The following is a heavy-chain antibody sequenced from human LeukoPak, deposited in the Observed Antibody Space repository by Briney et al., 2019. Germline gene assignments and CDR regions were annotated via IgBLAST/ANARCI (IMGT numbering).Heavy chain of an antibody. CDR2: ISRSGSTK. D-gene: IGHD3-3*01. Sequence: PGGSLRLSCAASGFTFSDYNMRWIRQAPGKGLEWVSSISRSGSTKYYADSVKGRFTISRDNAKNSLFLQMNSLRAEDTAVYYCARAWSRRDYYCYMDVWGKGTTVTVSS. CDR1: GFTFSDYN. J-gene: IGHJ6*03. V-gene: IGHV3-11*01. CDR3: ARAWSRRDYYCYMDV.